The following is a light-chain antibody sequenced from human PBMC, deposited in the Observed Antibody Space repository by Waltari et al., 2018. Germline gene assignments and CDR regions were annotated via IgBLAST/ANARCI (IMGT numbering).Light chain of an antibody. V-gene: IGKV4-1*01. CDR1: QSVLYSSNNKNY. CDR3: QQYYSALRGT. J-gene: IGKJ2*01. CDR2: WAS. Sequence: DIVMTQSPDSLAVSLGERATINCKSSQSVLYSSNNKNYLAWYQQKPGHPPKLLIYWASTRESGVPDRFSGSGSVTEFTLTISSLQAEDVAVYYCQQYYSALRGTFGPGTKLEIK.